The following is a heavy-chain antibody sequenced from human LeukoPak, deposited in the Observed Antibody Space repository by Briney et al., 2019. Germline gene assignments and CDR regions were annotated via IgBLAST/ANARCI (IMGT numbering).Heavy chain of an antibody. V-gene: IGHV3-23*01. D-gene: IGHD2-15*01. CDR3: AKGGDGSYYSRAVC. Sequence: GGSLRLSCAASGFTFSSYTMSWVRRAPGKGLGWVSTIGGSASGTFYADSVKGRFTISRDNSKNTLYLQMNSLRAEDTAVYYCAKGGDGSYYSRAVCWGQGTLVTVSS. CDR2: IGGSASGT. CDR1: GFTFSSYT. J-gene: IGHJ4*02.